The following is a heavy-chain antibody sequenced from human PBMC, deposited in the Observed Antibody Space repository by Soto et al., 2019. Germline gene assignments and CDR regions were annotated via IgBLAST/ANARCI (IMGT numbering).Heavy chain of an antibody. CDR1: GGSISSSSYY. CDR2: IYYSGST. J-gene: IGHJ4*02. Sequence: QLQLQESGPGLVKPSETLSLTCTVSGGSISSSSYYWGWIRQPPGKGLEWIGSIYYSGSTYYNPSLKSRVTISVDTSKNQFSLKLSSVTAADTAVYYCARKSRVGDGREIDYWGQGTLVTVSS. D-gene: IGHD2-21*02. V-gene: IGHV4-39*01. CDR3: ARKSRVGDGREIDY.